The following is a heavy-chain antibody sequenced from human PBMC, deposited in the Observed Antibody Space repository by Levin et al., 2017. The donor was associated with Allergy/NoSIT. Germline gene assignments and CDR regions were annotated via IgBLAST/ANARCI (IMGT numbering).Heavy chain of an antibody. V-gene: IGHV5-51*01. CDR2: IYPGDSDT. D-gene: IGHD3/OR15-3a*01. CDR1: GYSFTSYW. J-gene: IGHJ2*01. Sequence: GESLKISCKGSGYSFTSYWIVWVRQMPGKGLEWMGIIYPGDSDTKYSPSFQGQVTISADKSISTAYLQWSSLKASDTAMYYCARPAEGLNWYFDLWGRGTLVTVSS. CDR3: ARPAEGLNWYFDL.